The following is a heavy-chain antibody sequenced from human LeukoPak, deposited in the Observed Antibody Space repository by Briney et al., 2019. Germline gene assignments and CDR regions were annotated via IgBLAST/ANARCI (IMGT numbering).Heavy chain of an antibody. CDR3: ARTSSSKGSDY. Sequence: GASVKVSCKASGYTFTTYYIHWVRQAPGQGLEWMGWISPNSGGTNYAQKFQGRVTMTRDTSISTAYMELSRLRSDDTAVYYCARTSSSKGSDYWGQGTLVTVSS. V-gene: IGHV1-2*02. D-gene: IGHD6-6*01. J-gene: IGHJ4*02. CDR1: GYTFTTYY. CDR2: ISPNSGGT.